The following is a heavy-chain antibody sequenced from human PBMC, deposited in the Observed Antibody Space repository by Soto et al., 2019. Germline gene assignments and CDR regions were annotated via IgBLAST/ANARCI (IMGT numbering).Heavy chain of an antibody. V-gene: IGHV1-2*04. CDR2: INPNSGGT. CDR1: GYTFTGYY. Sequence: ASVKVSCEASGYTFTGYYMHWVRQAPGQGLEWMGWINPNSGGTNYAQKFQGWVTMTRDTSISTAYMELSRLKPDDTAVYYFARYPSGVAAAGSESYFAYWGQGTLVPVSS. CDR3: ARYPSGVAAAGSESYFAY. D-gene: IGHD6-13*01. J-gene: IGHJ4*02.